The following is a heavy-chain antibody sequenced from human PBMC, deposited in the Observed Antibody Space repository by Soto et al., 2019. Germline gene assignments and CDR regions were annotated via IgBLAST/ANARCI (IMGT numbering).Heavy chain of an antibody. CDR1: GFTFSSYG. Sequence: QVQLVESGGGVVQPGRSLRLSCAAYGFTFSSYGMHWVRQAPVKGLEWVAVISDDGSNKYEADTVKGRFTISRENSKNTLYLQMNSRRAEDTAVYYWAKFAVAGAGLDYWGQGTLVTVSS. J-gene: IGHJ4*02. CDR3: AKFAVAGAGLDY. D-gene: IGHD6-19*01. CDR2: ISDDGSNK. V-gene: IGHV3-30*18.